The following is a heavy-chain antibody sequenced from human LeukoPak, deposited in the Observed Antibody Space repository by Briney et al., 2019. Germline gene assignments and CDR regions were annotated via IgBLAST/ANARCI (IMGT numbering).Heavy chain of an antibody. CDR1: GGSISSSSYY. D-gene: IGHD3-3*01. CDR3: ARNHDFWSGYCDY. Sequence: SETLSLTCTVSGGSISSSSYYWGWIRQPPGKRLEWIGSIYYSGSTYYNPSLKSRVTISVDTSKNQFSLKLSSVTAADTAVYYCARNHDFWSGYCDYWGQGTLVTVSS. V-gene: IGHV4-39*01. CDR2: IYYSGST. J-gene: IGHJ4*02.